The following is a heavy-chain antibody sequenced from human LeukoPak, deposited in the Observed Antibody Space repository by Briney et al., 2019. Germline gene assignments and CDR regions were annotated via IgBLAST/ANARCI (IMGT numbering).Heavy chain of an antibody. CDR3: RRWDRRRNYYDSSGPDY. CDR1: GGSFSGYY. Sequence: PSETLSLTCAVYGGSFSGYYWSWIRQPPGKGLEWIGEINHSGSTNYNPSLKSRVTISVDTSKNQFSLKLSSVTAADTAVYYCRRWDRRRNYYDSSGPDYWGQRTLVTVSS. V-gene: IGHV4-34*01. J-gene: IGHJ4*02. CDR2: INHSGST. D-gene: IGHD3-22*01.